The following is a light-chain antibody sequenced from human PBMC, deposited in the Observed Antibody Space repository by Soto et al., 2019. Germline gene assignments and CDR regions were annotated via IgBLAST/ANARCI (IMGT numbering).Light chain of an antibody. V-gene: IGLV2-11*01. CDR3: CSYAGSFTYV. J-gene: IGLJ1*01. CDR2: DDT. Sequence: QSVLIQPRSVSGSPGQSVTISCTGTSSDVGGNSYVSWYQQHPGKAPKLLIYDDTKRPSGVPDLFSGSKSGNTASLTISGLQAEDEAHYYCCSYAGSFTYVFGAGTKVIV. CDR1: SSDVGGNSY.